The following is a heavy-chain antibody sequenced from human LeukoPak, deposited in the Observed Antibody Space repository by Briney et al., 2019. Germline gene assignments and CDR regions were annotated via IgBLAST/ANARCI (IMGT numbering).Heavy chain of an antibody. CDR2: IRYDGSNK. V-gene: IGHV3-30*02. Sequence: PGGSLRLSCAASGFTFSSYGMHWVRQAPGKGLEWVAFIRYDGSNKYYADSVKGRFTISRDNSKNTLYLQMNSLRAEDTAVYYCAKGRGQSYPHYYFDSWGQGTLVTVSS. D-gene: IGHD5-18*01. J-gene: IGHJ4*02. CDR1: GFTFSSYG. CDR3: AKGRGQSYPHYYFDS.